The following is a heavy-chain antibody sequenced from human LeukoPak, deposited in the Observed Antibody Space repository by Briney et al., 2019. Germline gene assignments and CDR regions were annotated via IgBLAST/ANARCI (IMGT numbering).Heavy chain of an antibody. J-gene: IGHJ4*02. CDR3: AHRDTTMVRVDY. V-gene: IGHV3-15*01. CDR2: IKSKTDGGTT. CDR1: GFTFRNAS. Sequence: LRLSCAASGFTFRNASMSWVRQAPGKGLEWVGRIKSKTDGGTTDYAAPVKGRFTISRDDSKNTLYLQMNSLTTEDTAVYFCAHRDTTMVRVDYWGQGTLVTVSS. D-gene: IGHD5-18*01.